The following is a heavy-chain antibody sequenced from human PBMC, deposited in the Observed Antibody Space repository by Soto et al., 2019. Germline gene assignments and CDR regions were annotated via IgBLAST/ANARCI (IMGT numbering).Heavy chain of an antibody. V-gene: IGHV3-73*01. CDR1: GFTFSGSA. J-gene: IGHJ4*02. Sequence: EVQLVESGRGLVQPGGSLKLSCAASGFTFSGSAMHWVRQASGKGLEWVGRIRSKANSYATAYAASVKGRFTISRDDSKNTAYLQMNSLKTEDTAVYYCTYSSGWYETFDYWGQGTLVTVSS. D-gene: IGHD6-19*01. CDR2: IRSKANSYAT. CDR3: TYSSGWYETFDY.